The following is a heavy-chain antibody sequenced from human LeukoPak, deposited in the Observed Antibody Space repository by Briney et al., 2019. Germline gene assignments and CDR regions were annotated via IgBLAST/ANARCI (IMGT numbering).Heavy chain of an antibody. CDR1: GFTFSSYS. CDR3: ARDPDYYGDYDHAFDI. D-gene: IGHD4-17*01. J-gene: IGHJ3*02. CDR2: ISSSSSYI. V-gene: IGHV3-21*01. Sequence: GGSLRLSCAASGFTFSSYSMNWVRQAPGKGLEWVSSISSSSSYIYYADSVKGRFTISRDNAKNSLYLQMNSLRAEDTAVYYCARDPDYYGDYDHAFDIWGQGTMVTVSS.